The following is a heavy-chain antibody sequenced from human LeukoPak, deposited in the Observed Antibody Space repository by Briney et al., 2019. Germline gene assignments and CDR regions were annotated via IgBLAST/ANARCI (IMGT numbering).Heavy chain of an antibody. CDR1: GGTFSSYA. CDR3: ARHMWAGYYYDSSGQVAFDI. J-gene: IGHJ3*02. CDR2: IIPILGIA. D-gene: IGHD3-22*01. Sequence: ASVKVSCKASGGTFSSYAISWVRQAPGQGLEWMGRIIPILGIANYAQKFQGRVTITADKSTSTAYMELSSLRSEDTAVYYCARHMWAGYYYDSSGQVAFDIWGQGTMVTVSS. V-gene: IGHV1-69*04.